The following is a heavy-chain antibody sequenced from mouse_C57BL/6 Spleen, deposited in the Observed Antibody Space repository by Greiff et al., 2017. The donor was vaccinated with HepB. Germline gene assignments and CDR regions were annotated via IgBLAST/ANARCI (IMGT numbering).Heavy chain of an antibody. V-gene: IGHV1-54*01. Sequence: QVHVKQSGAELVRPGTSVKVSCKASGYAFTNYLIEWVKQRPGQGLEWIGVINPGSGGTNYNEKFKGKATLTADKSSSTAYMQLSSLTSEDSAVYFCARSTITTVVARGYAMDDWGQGTSVTVSS. CDR2: INPGSGGT. D-gene: IGHD1-1*01. CDR1: GYAFTNYL. J-gene: IGHJ4*01. CDR3: ARSTITTVVARGYAMDD.